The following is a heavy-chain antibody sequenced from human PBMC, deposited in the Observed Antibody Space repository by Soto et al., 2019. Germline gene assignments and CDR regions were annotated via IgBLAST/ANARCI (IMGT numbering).Heavy chain of an antibody. J-gene: IGHJ4*02. V-gene: IGHV4-34*01. Sequence: SESLSLTCAVYGGSLSGYYWSWIRQPPGKGLQWIGEINHSGSTNYNPSLKSRVTISVDTSKNQFSLKLSSVTAADTAVYYCARGKLRVLRYLDWLLPPYYFDYLGQGTLVTVSS. CDR3: ARGKLRVLRYLDWLLPPYYFDY. D-gene: IGHD3-9*01. CDR2: INHSGST. CDR1: GGSLSGYY.